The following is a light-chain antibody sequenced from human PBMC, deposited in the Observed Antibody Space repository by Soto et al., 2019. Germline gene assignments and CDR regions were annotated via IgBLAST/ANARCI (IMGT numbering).Light chain of an antibody. CDR1: SSNIGAGYD. J-gene: IGLJ2*01. Sequence: QSVLTQPPSVSGAPGQRVTISCTGSSSNIGAGYDVHWYQQLPGTAPKLLIHGNSNRPSGVPDRFSGSKSGTSASLAITGLQAEDEGDYYCQSYDSSLSVVFGGGTKLTVL. V-gene: IGLV1-40*01. CDR3: QSYDSSLSVV. CDR2: GNS.